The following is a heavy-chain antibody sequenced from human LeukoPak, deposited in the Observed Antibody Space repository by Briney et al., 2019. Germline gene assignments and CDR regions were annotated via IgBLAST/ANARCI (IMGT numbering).Heavy chain of an antibody. D-gene: IGHD6-19*01. CDR3: ARGPPLNSSGWYDLVNWFDP. V-gene: IGHV3-30-3*01. CDR1: GFTFSSYA. CDR2: ISYDGSNK. Sequence: PGGSLRLSCAASGFTFSSYAMHWVRQAPGKGLEWVAVISYDGSNKYYADSVKGRFTISRDNAKNSLYLQMNSLRAEDTAVYYCARGPPLNSSGWYDLVNWFDPWGQGTLVTVSS. J-gene: IGHJ5*02.